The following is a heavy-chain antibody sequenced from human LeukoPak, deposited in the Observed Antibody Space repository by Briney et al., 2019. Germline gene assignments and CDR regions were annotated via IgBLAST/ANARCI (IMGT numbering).Heavy chain of an antibody. J-gene: IGHJ5*02. CDR1: GGSFSGYY. CDR2: INHSGST. Sequence: SETLSLTCAVYGGSFSGYYWSWIGQPPGKGLELIVEINHSGSTNYNPSLKSRVTISVDTSKNQFSLKLSSVTAADTAVYYCARGARVLRYFDWLLHDNWFDPWGQGTLVTVSS. V-gene: IGHV4-34*01. D-gene: IGHD3-9*01. CDR3: ARGARVLRYFDWLLHDNWFDP.